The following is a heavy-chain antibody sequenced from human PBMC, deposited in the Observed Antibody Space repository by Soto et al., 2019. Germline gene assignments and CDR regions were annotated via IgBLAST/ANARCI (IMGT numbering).Heavy chain of an antibody. D-gene: IGHD6-19*01. Sequence: QVQLQESGPGLVKPSETLSLTCTVSGGSISTYFWTWIRQPAGKGLEWIGRIYTSGSTNYNPSLKSRVSMSVDTSKNQFSLKLTSVTAADTAVYYCARDSSGAGRPFDYWGQGTLVTVSS. V-gene: IGHV4-4*07. CDR1: GGSISTYF. J-gene: IGHJ4*02. CDR2: IYTSGST. CDR3: ARDSSGAGRPFDY.